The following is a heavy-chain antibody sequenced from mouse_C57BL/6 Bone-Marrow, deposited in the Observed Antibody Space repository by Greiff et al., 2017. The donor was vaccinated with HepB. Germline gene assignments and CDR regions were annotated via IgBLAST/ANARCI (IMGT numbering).Heavy chain of an antibody. CDR2: IYPGNSDT. Sequence: VQLKESGTVLARPGASVKMSCKTSGYTFTSYWMHWVKQRPGQGLEWIGAIYPGNSDTSYNQKFKGKAKLTAVTYASTAYMELSSLTNEDSAVYYCTRRGNYYGSPAWFAYWGQGTLVTVSA. J-gene: IGHJ3*01. CDR3: TRRGNYYGSPAWFAY. D-gene: IGHD1-1*01. V-gene: IGHV1-5*01. CDR1: GYTFTSYW.